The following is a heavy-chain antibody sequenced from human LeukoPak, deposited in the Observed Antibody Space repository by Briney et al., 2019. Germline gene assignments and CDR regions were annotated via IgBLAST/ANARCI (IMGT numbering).Heavy chain of an antibody. CDR1: GGTFSSYA. V-gene: IGHV1-69*05. D-gene: IGHD3-3*01. CDR3: ARVKDFWSGYPFHY. Sequence: ASVKVSCKASGGTFSSYAISWVRQAPGQGLEWMGRIIPIFGTANYAQKFQGRVTITTDESTSTAYMELSSLRSGDTAVYYCARVKDFWSGYPFHYWGQGTLVTVSS. CDR2: IIPIFGTA. J-gene: IGHJ4*02.